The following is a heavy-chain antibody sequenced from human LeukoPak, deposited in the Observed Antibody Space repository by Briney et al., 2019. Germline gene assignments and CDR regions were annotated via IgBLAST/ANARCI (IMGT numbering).Heavy chain of an antibody. CDR2: ISSDGSNK. Sequence: PGGSLRLSCAASGFTFSSYGMHWVRQAPGKGLEWVAVISSDGSNKYYADSVKGRFTISRDNSKNTMYLQMNSLRPEDTAVYYCANLDIVVVPAAIADYYGLDVWGQGTTVTVSS. CDR3: ANLDIVVVPAAIADYYGLDV. D-gene: IGHD2-2*01. CDR1: GFTFSSYG. V-gene: IGHV3-30*18. J-gene: IGHJ6*02.